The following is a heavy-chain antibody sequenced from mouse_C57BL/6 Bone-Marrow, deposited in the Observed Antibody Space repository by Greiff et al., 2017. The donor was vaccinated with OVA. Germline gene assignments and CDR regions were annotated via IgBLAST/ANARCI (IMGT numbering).Heavy chain of an antibody. V-gene: IGHV1-81*01. CDR2: IYPRSGNT. Sequence: QVQLQQSGAELARPGASVKLSCKASGYTFTSYGISWVKQRTGQGLEWIGEIYPRSGNTYYNEKFKGKATLTADKSSSTAYMELRSLTSEDSAVYFCARGDYDGSSYVPCYWYFDVWGTGTTVTVSS. CDR1: GYTFTSYG. CDR3: ARGDYDGSSYVPCYWYFDV. J-gene: IGHJ1*03. D-gene: IGHD1-1*01.